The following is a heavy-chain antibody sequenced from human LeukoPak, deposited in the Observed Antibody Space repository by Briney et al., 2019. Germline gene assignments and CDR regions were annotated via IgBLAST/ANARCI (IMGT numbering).Heavy chain of an antibody. CDR2: ISAYNGNT. Sequence: ASVKVSCKASGYTFTSYGISWVRQAPGQGLEWMGWISAYNGNTNYAQKLQGRVTMTTDTSTSTAYMELRSLRSDDTAVYYCARGKGKNYYDSSGYYFYGGQGTLVTVSS. D-gene: IGHD3-22*01. J-gene: IGHJ4*02. CDR1: GYTFTSYG. V-gene: IGHV1-18*01. CDR3: ARGKGKNYYDSSGYYFY.